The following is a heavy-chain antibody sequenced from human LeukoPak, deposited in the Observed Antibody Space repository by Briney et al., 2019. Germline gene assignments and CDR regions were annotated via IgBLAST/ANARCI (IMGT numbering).Heavy chain of an antibody. CDR3: ARARYQGGSYFDY. D-gene: IGHD2-2*01. V-gene: IGHV4-61*08. J-gene: IGHJ4*02. CDR1: GGSISSGANY. CDR2: IYHIGST. Sequence: PSETLSLTCTVSGGSISSGANYWSWIRQHPGKGLEYIGYIYHIGSTYYNPSLKSRVTISVDTSKNQFSLKLSSVTAADTAVYYCARARYQGGSYFDYWGQGTLVTVSS.